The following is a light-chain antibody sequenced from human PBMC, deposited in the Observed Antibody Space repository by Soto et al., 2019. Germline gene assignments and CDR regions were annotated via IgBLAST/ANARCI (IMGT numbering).Light chain of an antibody. J-gene: IGKJ1*01. CDR1: QSISSY. CDR3: HQSYSTPST. Sequence: DIQMTQSPSSLSASVGDRVTITCRSSQSISSYLNWYQQKPGKAPKLLIYAASSLESGGPSRFRGSGSGTDFALTISSLLPEDFAAYYCHQSYSTPSTFGQGTKVEIK. V-gene: IGKV1-39*01. CDR2: AAS.